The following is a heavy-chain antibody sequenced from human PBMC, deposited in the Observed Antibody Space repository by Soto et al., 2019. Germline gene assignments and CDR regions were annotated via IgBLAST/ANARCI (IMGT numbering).Heavy chain of an antibody. V-gene: IGHV3-21*01. CDR1: GFTFSSYS. CDR3: ARDLGGLREYIWGSYRYELDY. J-gene: IGHJ4*02. Sequence: GGSLRLSCAASGFTFSSYSMNWVHQAPGKGLEWVSSISSSSSYIYYADSVKGRFTISRDNAKNSLYLQMNSLRAEDTAVYYCARDLGGLREYIWGSYRYELDYWGQGTLVTVSS. CDR2: ISSSSSYI. D-gene: IGHD3-16*02.